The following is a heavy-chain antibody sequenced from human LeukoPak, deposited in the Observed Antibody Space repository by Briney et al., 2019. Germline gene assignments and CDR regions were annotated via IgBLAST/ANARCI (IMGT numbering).Heavy chain of an antibody. CDR2: IIPIFGTA. V-gene: IGHV1-69*06. CDR3: ARTLTARFDP. D-gene: IGHD5-18*01. J-gene: IGHJ5*02. CDR1: GYTFTSYD. Sequence: ASVKVSCKASGYTFTSYDINWVRQATGQGLEWMGGIIPIFGTANYAQKFRGRVTITADKSTRTAYMELSSLRSEDTAVYYCARTLTARFDPWGQGTLVTVSS.